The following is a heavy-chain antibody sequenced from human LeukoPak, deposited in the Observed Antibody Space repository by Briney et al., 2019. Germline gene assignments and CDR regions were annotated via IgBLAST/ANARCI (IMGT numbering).Heavy chain of an antibody. Sequence: SETLSLTCTVSGGSVSSGSYYWSWIRQPPGKGLEWIGYIYYSGSTNYNPSLKSRVTISVDTSKNQFSLKLSSVTAADTAVYYCARGMASDYWGQGTLVTVSS. D-gene: IGHD5-24*01. J-gene: IGHJ4*02. V-gene: IGHV4-61*01. CDR1: GGSVSSGSYY. CDR2: IYYSGST. CDR3: ARGMASDY.